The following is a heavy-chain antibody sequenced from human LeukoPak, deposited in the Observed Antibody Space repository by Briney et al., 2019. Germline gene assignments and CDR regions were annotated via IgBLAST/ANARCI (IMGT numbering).Heavy chain of an antibody. J-gene: IGHJ6*03. V-gene: IGHV3-30*02. Sequence: GGSLRLSCEASGFTFSNYGMHWVRQAPGKGLEWVAFICDDGSNKYYADSVKGRFTISRDNSKNTLSLQMNSLRAEDTAVYYCAKEGSTRSIYYYYYMDVWGKGTTVTVSS. CDR2: ICDDGSNK. D-gene: IGHD5/OR15-5a*01. CDR3: AKEGSTRSIYYYYYMDV. CDR1: GFTFSNYG.